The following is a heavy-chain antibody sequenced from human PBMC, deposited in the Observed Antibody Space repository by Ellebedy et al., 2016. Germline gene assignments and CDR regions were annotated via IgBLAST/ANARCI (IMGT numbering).Heavy chain of an antibody. Sequence: KVSCXGSGYSFTSYWIGWVRQMPGKGLEWMGIIYPGDSDTRYSPSFQGQVTISADKSISTAYLQWSSLKASDTAMYYCARQYYYDSSGYSLGYWGQGTLVTVSS. D-gene: IGHD3-22*01. V-gene: IGHV5-51*01. CDR3: ARQYYYDSSGYSLGY. CDR1: GYSFTSYW. CDR2: IYPGDSDT. J-gene: IGHJ4*02.